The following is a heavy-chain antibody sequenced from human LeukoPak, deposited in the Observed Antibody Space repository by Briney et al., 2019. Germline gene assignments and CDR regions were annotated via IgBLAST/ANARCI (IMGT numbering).Heavy chain of an antibody. J-gene: IGHJ5*02. CDR1: GFTVSSNS. V-gene: IGHV3-53*01. CDR3: ARGRPFWFDP. Sequence: GGSLRLSCTVSGFTVSSNSMSWVRQAPGKGLEWVSFIYSDNTHYSDSVKGRFTISRHNSKNTLYLQMNSLRAEDTAVYYCARGRPFWFDPWGQGTLVTVSS. D-gene: IGHD6-6*01. CDR2: IYSDNT.